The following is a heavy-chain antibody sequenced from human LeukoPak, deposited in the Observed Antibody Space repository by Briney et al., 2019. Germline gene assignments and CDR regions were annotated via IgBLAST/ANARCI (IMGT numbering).Heavy chain of an antibody. Sequence: PGESLKISCKGSGYSFTSYWIGWVRQMPGKGLEWMGIIYPGDSDTRYSPSFQGQVTISADKSISTAYRQWSSLKASDTAMYYCARHGGRGSSWLDYYYYYYMDVWGKGTTVTVSS. V-gene: IGHV5-51*01. J-gene: IGHJ6*03. CDR1: GYSFTSYW. D-gene: IGHD6-13*01. CDR3: ARHGGRGSSWLDYYYYYYMDV. CDR2: IYPGDSDT.